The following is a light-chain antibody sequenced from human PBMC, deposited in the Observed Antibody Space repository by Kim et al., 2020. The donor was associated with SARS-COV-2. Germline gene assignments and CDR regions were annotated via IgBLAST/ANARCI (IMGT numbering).Light chain of an antibody. J-gene: IGLJ2*01. Sequence: VSPGQTASITCSGDKWGDKDGCWYQQKAGQSPVLVIYQDSKRPSGIPERVSGSNSGNTATLTISGTQAMDEADYYCQAWDSSTLVFGRGTKLTVL. V-gene: IGLV3-1*01. CDR3: QAWDSSTLV. CDR2: QDS. CDR1: KWGDKD.